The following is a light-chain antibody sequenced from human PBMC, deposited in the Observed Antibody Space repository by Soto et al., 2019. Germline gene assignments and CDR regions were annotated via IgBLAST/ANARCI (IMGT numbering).Light chain of an antibody. CDR3: SAFSTIYFYV. CDR1: GSDIGAYNY. CDR2: GVT. J-gene: IGLJ1*01. V-gene: IGLV2-14*01. Sequence: QSVLTQPASVSGSPGQSITISCTGSGSDIGAYNYVSWYQQHPGKAPKLLIHGVTRRPSGVSSRFSASKSAYTASLTISGHQAEDEANYYCSAFSTIYFYVFGPGTKVTVL.